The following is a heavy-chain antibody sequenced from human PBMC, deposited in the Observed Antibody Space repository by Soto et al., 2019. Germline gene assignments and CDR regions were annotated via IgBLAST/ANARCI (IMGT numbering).Heavy chain of an antibody. Sequence: SLSLNCAVSGGSICSGGFSLRWIRQPPGKGLEWIGYIYHSGSTYYNPSLKSRVTISVDRSKNQFSLKLSFVTAADTAVYYCAAGGGLPRYYWGQGTLVTVSS. CDR3: AAGGGLPRYY. CDR2: IYHSGST. J-gene: IGHJ4*02. V-gene: IGHV4-30-2*01. CDR1: GGSICSGGFS. D-gene: IGHD5-12*01.